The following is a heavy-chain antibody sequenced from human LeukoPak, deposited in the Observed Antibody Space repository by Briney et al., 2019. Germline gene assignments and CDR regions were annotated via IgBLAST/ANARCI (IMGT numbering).Heavy chain of an antibody. CDR3: VKAMGGYCSGGSCYTFDY. CDR2: ISGSGGST. D-gene: IGHD2-15*01. V-gene: IGHV3-23*01. CDR1: GFTFSSYA. Sequence: GWSLRLSCAASGFTFSSYAMSWVRQAPGKGLEWVSAISGSGGSTNHADSVKGRFTISRDISKNTLYLQMNSLKAEDTAVYYCVKAMGGYCSGGSCYTFDYWGQGTLVTVSS. J-gene: IGHJ4*02.